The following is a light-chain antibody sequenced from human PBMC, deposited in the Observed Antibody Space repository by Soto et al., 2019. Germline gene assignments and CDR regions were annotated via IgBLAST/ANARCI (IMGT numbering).Light chain of an antibody. V-gene: IGLV2-18*02. J-gene: IGLJ3*02. CDR2: EVT. CDR3: SSYASSNTLV. CDR1: SSDVGNYNR. Sequence: QSALTQPPSVSGSPGQSVTISCTGTSSDVGNYNRVSWYQQPPGTAPKLMIYEVTNRPSGVPDRFSGSKSGNTASLTISGLQAEYEADYYCSSYASSNTLVFGGGTQLTVL.